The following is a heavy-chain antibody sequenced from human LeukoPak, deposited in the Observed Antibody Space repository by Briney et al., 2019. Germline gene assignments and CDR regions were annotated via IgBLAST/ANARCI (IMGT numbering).Heavy chain of an antibody. CDR1: GFTFSSYW. V-gene: IGHV3-7*03. D-gene: IGHD4/OR15-4a*01. CDR3: ARGGALAV. Sequence: GGSLRLSCAASGFTFSSYWMNWARQAPGEGREWVASINDNGNVNYYVDSVKGRFTISRDNDKNSLYLQMSNVTAEDTCVYCCARGGALAVWGQGATVTASS. J-gene: IGHJ6*02. CDR2: INDNGNVN.